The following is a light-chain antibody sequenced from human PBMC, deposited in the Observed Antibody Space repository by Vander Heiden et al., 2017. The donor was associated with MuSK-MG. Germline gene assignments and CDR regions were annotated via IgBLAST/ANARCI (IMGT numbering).Light chain of an antibody. CDR2: GAS. CDR1: QSVSGSY. J-gene: IGKJ1*01. CDR3: QQFSSSPGT. Sequence: EIVLTQSPGTLSLSPGERATLSCRANQSVSGSYLAWYQQKPGQAPRLLIYGASNSATGIPDRFSGSGSGTDFTLTVSRLEPEDFAVYYCQQFSSSPGTFGQGTKVEIK. V-gene: IGKV3-20*01.